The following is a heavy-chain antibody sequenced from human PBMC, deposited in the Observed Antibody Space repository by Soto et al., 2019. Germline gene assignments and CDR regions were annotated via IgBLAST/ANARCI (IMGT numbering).Heavy chain of an antibody. CDR3: ARKLRLYYGMDV. CDR1: GGTFSSYT. CDR2: IIPFFGTS. V-gene: IGHV1-69*06. J-gene: IGHJ6*02. Sequence: GASVKVSCKASGGTFSSYTVYWVRQAPGQGLEWMGGIIPFFGTSNYAQNFQDRITLTADKSTGTAYMELSSLRYEDTAVYYCARKLRLYYGMDVWGLGTTVTVSS. D-gene: IGHD3-3*01.